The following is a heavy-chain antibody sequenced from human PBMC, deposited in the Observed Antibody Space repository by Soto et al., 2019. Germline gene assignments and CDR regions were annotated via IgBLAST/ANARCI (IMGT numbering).Heavy chain of an antibody. V-gene: IGHV4-59*01. Sequence: SETLSLTCTVSGGSISTYYWTWIRQPPGKGLEWIGFIFYSGSTSYNPSLKSRVTISIDTSENQFSLKLNSVTAADTAVYYCARSGFGEHNDYYFALDVWGQGTTVTVSS. D-gene: IGHD3-10*01. CDR3: ARSGFGEHNDYYFALDV. CDR1: GGSISTYY. J-gene: IGHJ6*02. CDR2: IFYSGST.